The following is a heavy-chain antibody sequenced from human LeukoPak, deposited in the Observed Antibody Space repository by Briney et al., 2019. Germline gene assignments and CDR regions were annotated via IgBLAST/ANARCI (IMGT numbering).Heavy chain of an antibody. Sequence: GGSLRLSCAASGFTFSTYSMNWVRQAPGKGLEWVSSINTFGNYIYYADSLKGRFTLSRDNAKNSLYLQLNSLRAEDTAIYYCARDPHIVIEPSARVYFLDSWGQGTLVTVSS. CDR3: ARDPHIVIEPSARVYFLDS. J-gene: IGHJ4*02. CDR1: GFTFSTYS. V-gene: IGHV3-21*01. CDR2: INTFGNYI. D-gene: IGHD2-2*01.